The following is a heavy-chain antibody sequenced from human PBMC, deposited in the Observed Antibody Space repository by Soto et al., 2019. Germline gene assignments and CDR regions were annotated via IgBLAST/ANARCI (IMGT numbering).Heavy chain of an antibody. D-gene: IGHD2-8*01. CDR1: GYTFTSYG. Sequence: GASVKVSCKASGYTFTSYGSSWVRQAPGQGLEWMGWISAYNGNTNYAQKLQGRVTMTTDTSTSTAYMELRSLRSDDTAVYYCARHSSDCTNGVCYFDNYYYYGMDVWGQGTTVTVSS. J-gene: IGHJ6*02. CDR3: ARHSSDCTNGVCYFDNYYYYGMDV. CDR2: ISAYNGNT. V-gene: IGHV1-18*01.